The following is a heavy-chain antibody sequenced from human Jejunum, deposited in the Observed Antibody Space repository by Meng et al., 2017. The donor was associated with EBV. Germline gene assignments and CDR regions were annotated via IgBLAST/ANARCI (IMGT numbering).Heavy chain of an antibody. CDR1: GYTLTGYY. V-gene: IGHV1-2*06. D-gene: IGHD2-21*02. J-gene: IGHJ5*02. CDR2: INPNSGDT. Sequence: QVQCVQSGAGVRKPGASVKGSCKASGYTLTGYYLHWVRQAPGQGLEWMGRINPNSGDTYRAQKFQGRVTMTRDTSISTAYMELSSLTSDDTAMYYCARSYCGGDCNYNWIDPWGQGTLVTVSS. CDR3: ARSYCGGDCNYNWIDP.